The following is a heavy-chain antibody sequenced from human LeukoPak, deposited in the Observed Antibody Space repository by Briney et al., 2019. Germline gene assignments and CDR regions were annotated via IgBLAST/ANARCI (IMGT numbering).Heavy chain of an antibody. D-gene: IGHD6-19*01. V-gene: IGHV3-74*01. CDR1: GFTFNNYL. J-gene: IGHJ4*02. CDR2: ISTDGSNT. Sequence: GGSLRLSCEGSGFTFNNYLMHWVRQAPGKGLVWVSLISTDGSNTAYADSVKGRFTISRDNANNMLYLQLNSLTAEDTAVYYCTAVPGRAGDYWGQGIPVTVSS. CDR3: TAVPGRAGDY.